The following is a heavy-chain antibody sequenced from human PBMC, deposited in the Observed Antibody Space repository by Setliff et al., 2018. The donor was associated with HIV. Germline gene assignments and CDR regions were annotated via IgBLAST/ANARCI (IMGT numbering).Heavy chain of an antibody. CDR2: INPSGSS. CDR1: GASFSGYF. CDR3: TREFHRGIPDYFDS. Sequence: SETLSLTCTLYGASFSGYFWSWIRQPAGKGLEWVGRINPSGSSNYNPSLNSRVAVSLDTSKNQFSLKLSSVTAADTAVYYCTREFHRGIPDYFDSWGQGILVTVSS. J-gene: IGHJ4*02. V-gene: IGHV4-4*07. D-gene: IGHD2-2*02.